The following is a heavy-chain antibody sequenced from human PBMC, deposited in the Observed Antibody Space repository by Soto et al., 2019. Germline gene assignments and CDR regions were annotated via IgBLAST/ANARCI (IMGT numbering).Heavy chain of an antibody. J-gene: IGHJ3*01. CDR2: ILPFFGTA. D-gene: IGHD2-8*02. V-gene: IGHV1-69*12. Sequence: QVQLVQSGAEVKKPGSSVKVSCKASGGSFRREAINWVRQAPGQGPEWMGGILPFFGTADYAQKFQGRVTLTADVSTTTVYMELGSVRYEDTAVYYCARRHESGGNSDAFDVWGQGTLVIVSS. CDR3: ARRHESGGNSDAFDV. CDR1: GGSFRREA.